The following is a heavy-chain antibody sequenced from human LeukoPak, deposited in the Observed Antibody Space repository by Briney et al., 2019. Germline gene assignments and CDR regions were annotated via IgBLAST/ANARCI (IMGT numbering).Heavy chain of an antibody. CDR3: AREGEGATEDY. J-gene: IGHJ4*02. V-gene: IGHV3-64*02. CDR1: GFTFSYHH. Sequence: QTGGSLRLSCVASGFTFSYHHMHWVRQAPGKGPEYVSVITTNGVNSYYADSVKDRFTSSRDNSKNTVYLQMGSLRPEDMAVYYCAREGEGATEDYWGQGTLVTVSS. CDR2: ITTNGVNS. D-gene: IGHD1-26*01.